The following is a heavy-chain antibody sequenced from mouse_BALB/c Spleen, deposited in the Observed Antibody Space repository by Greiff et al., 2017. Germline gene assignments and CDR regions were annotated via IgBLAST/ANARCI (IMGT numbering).Heavy chain of an antibody. CDR1: GYAFTNYL. Sequence: QVQLQQSGAELVRPGTSVKVSCKASGYAFTNYLIEWVKQRPGQGLEWIGVINPGSGGTNYNEKFKGKATLTADKSSSTAYMQLSSLTSDDSAVYFCARSHTTERGYWGQGTTLTVSS. V-gene: IGHV1-54*01. CDR2: INPGSGGT. D-gene: IGHD1-1*01. CDR3: ARSHTTERGY. J-gene: IGHJ2*01.